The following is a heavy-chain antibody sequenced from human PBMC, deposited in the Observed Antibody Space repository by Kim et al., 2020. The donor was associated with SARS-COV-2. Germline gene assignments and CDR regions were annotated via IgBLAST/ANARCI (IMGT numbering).Heavy chain of an antibody. CDR2: ISSSSSYI. Sequence: GGSLRLSCAASGFTFSSYSMNWVRQAPGKGLEWVSSISSSSSYIYYADSVKGRFTISRDNAKNSLYLQMNSLRAEDTAVYYCARRMATLNYGMYVWGQGTTVTVSS. J-gene: IGHJ6*02. CDR1: GFTFSSYS. D-gene: IGHD5-12*01. CDR3: ARRMATLNYGMYV. V-gene: IGHV3-21*01.